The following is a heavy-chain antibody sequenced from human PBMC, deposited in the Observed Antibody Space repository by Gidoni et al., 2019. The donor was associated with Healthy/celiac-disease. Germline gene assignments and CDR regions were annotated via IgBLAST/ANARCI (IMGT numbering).Heavy chain of an antibody. J-gene: IGHJ6*02. CDR1: GGSLSSYY. V-gene: IGHV4-59*01. Sequence: QVQLQESGPGLVKPSETLSLTCTVSGGSLSSYYWSWIRQPPGKGLEWIGYIYYSGSTNYTPSLKSRVTISVDTSKNQFSLKLSSVTAADTAVYYCARVLAYCGGDCYSVEGVGMDVWGQGTTVTVSS. CDR3: ARVLAYCGGDCYSVEGVGMDV. D-gene: IGHD2-21*02. CDR2: IYYSGST.